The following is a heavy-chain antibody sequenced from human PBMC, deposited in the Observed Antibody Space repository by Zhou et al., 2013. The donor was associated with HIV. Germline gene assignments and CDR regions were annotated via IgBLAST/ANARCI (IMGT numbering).Heavy chain of an antibody. Sequence: QVQLVQSGAEVKKPGSSVKVSCKASGGTFSSYAISWVRQAPGQGLEWMGRIIPILGIANYAQKFQGRVTITADKSTSTAYMELSSLRSEDTAVYYCASSQFSSGYEHDYGDSKYYYMDVWGKGP. CDR3: ASSQFSSGYEHDYGDSKYYYMDV. CDR2: IIPILGIA. D-gene: IGHD4-17*01. V-gene: IGHV1-69*04. CDR1: GGTFSSYA. J-gene: IGHJ6*03.